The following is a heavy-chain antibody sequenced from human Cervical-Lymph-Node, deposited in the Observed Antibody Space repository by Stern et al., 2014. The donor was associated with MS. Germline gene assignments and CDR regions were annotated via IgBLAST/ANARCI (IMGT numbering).Heavy chain of an antibody. D-gene: IGHD3-3*01. V-gene: IGHV3-11*01. CDR2: IDARGTII. CDR3: ARTHYDFRSGYYGWFDP. J-gene: IGHJ5*02. Sequence: VQLGESGGGLVKPGESLRLSCAASGFTFSDYYMSWLRQAPGQGLAWVSYIDARGTIIYYADSVKGRFTISRDNSNDSLYLQLNSLSAEDTAVYYCARTHYDFRSGYYGWFDPWGQGTLVTVSS. CDR1: GFTFSDYY.